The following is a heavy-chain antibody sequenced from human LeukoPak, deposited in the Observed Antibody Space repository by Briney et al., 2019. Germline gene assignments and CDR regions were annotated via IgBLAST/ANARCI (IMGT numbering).Heavy chain of an antibody. Sequence: GGSLRLSCAASGFTFSSYAMHWVRQAPGKGLEWVAVISYDGSNKYYADSVKGRFTISRDNSKNTLYLQMNSLRAEDTAVYYCAREVGYCSSTSCYDGRYWGQGTLVTVSS. CDR2: ISYDGSNK. CDR1: GFTFSSYA. J-gene: IGHJ4*02. D-gene: IGHD2-2*01. V-gene: IGHV3-30-3*01. CDR3: AREVGYCSSTSCYDGRY.